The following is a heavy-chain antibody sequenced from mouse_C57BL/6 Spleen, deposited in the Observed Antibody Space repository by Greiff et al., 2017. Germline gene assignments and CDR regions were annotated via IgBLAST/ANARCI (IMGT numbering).Heavy chain of an antibody. CDR2: ISNGGGST. J-gene: IGHJ4*01. Sequence: EVKVVESGGGLVQPGGSLKLSCAASGFTFSDYYMYWVRQTPEKRLEWVAYISNGGGSTYYPDTVKGRFTISRDNAKNTLYLQMSRLKSEDTAMYYCARQYYGSHYAMDYWGQGTSVTVSS. D-gene: IGHD1-1*01. V-gene: IGHV5-12*01. CDR3: ARQYYGSHYAMDY. CDR1: GFTFSDYY.